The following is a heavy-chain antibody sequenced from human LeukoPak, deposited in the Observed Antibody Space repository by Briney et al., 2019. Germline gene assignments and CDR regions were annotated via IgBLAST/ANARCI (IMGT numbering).Heavy chain of an antibody. V-gene: IGHV1-2*02. J-gene: IGHJ4*02. CDR3: ARDGPAQMVDFDY. CDR1: GYTFTGHY. Sequence: ASVKVSCKASGYTFTGHYMHWVRQAPGQGLEWMGWISPNSGDTDYAQRFQGRVAMTRDTSISTAYMELSRLRPGDTAVYYCARDGPAQMVDFDYWGQGTLVTVSS. CDR2: ISPNSGDT. D-gene: IGHD3-10*01.